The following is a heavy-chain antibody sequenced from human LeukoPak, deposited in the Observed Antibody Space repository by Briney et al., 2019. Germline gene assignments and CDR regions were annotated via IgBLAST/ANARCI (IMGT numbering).Heavy chain of an antibody. CDR1: GGTFSSYA. J-gene: IGHJ4*02. CDR3: ARDDYSSSRYPGRDY. D-gene: IGHD6-13*01. V-gene: IGHV1-69*04. Sequence: SVKVSCKASGGTFSSYAISWVRPAPGQGLEWMGRIIPILGIANYAQKFQGRVTITADKSTSTAYMELSSLRSEDTAVYYCARDDYSSSRYPGRDYWGQGTLVTVSS. CDR2: IIPILGIA.